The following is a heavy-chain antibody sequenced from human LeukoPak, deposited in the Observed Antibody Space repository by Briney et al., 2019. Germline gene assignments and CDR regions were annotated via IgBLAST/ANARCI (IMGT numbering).Heavy chain of an antibody. CDR2: IDPSDSHT. Sequence: GESLKISCKGSGYSFTSYWIIWVRQMPGKGLEWMGRIDPSDSHTNYSPSFQGQVTISADKSISTAYLQWSSLKASDTAMYYCARQDGRALYYFDYWGQGALVTVSS. CDR1: GYSFTSYW. CDR3: ARQDGRALYYFDY. V-gene: IGHV5-10-1*04. J-gene: IGHJ4*02. D-gene: IGHD5-24*01.